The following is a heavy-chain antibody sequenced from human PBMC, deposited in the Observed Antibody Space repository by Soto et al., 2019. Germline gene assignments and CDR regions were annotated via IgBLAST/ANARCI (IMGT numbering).Heavy chain of an antibody. V-gene: IGHV4-31*03. CDR3: ARDRGSTAYYHYGMDV. J-gene: IGHJ6*02. CDR2: IYYSGST. D-gene: IGHD3-10*01. Sequence: SETLSLTCTVSGGSISSGGYYWSWIRQHPWKGLEWIGYIYYSGSTYYNPSLKSRVTISVDTSKNQFSLKLSSVTAADTAVYYCARDRGSTAYYHYGMDVWGQGPRSP. CDR1: GGSISSGGYY.